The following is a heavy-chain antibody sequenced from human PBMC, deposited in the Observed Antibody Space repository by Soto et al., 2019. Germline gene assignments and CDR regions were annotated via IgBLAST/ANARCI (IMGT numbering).Heavy chain of an antibody. CDR2: FDPEDGET. Sequence: GASVKVSCKVSGYTLTELPMHWVRQAPGKGLEWMGGFDPEDGETIYAQKFQGRVTMTEDTSTDTAYMELSSLRSEDTAVYYCATTLRYFDWLPDYWGQGTLVTVSS. J-gene: IGHJ4*02. D-gene: IGHD3-9*01. V-gene: IGHV1-24*01. CDR1: GYTLTELP. CDR3: ATTLRYFDWLPDY.